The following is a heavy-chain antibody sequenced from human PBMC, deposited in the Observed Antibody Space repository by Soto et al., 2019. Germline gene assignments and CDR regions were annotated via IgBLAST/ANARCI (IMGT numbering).Heavy chain of an antibody. V-gene: IGHV3-30-3*01. CDR1: GFTFSSYA. D-gene: IGHD6-13*01. Sequence: QVQLVESGGGVVQPGRSLRLSCAASGFTFSSYAMHWVRQAPGKGLEWVAVISYDGSNKYYADSVKGRFTISRDNSKNTLYLQMNSLRAEDTAVYYCAREAAGHFDYWGQGTLVTVSS. J-gene: IGHJ4*02. CDR2: ISYDGSNK. CDR3: AREAAGHFDY.